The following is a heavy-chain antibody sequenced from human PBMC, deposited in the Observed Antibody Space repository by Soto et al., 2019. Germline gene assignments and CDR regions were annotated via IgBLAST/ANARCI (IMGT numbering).Heavy chain of an antibody. CDR1: GYSFTSYW. CDR3: ARREYCGGDCYSGLGY. Sequence: PGESLKISCKGSGYSFTSYWIGWVRQMPGKGLEWMGIIYPGDSDTRYSPSFQGQVTISADKSISTAYLQWSSLKASDTAMYYCARREYCGGDCYSGLGYWGQGTLVTVSS. J-gene: IGHJ4*02. CDR2: IYPGDSDT. D-gene: IGHD2-21*02. V-gene: IGHV5-51*01.